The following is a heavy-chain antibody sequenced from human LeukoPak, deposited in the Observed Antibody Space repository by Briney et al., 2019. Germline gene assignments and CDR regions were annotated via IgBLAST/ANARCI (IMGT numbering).Heavy chain of an antibody. J-gene: IGHJ6*02. D-gene: IGHD3-22*01. CDR2: ISSDGSNS. Sequence: GGSLRLSCAASGFSFSTYAIHWVRQAPGKGLEWVAVISSDGSNSYHADSVKGRFTISRDNSKSTLYLQMNGLRAEDTAVYYCARDSNYYDSTVGVYYYYGMDVWGQGTTVTVSS. CDR3: ARDSNYYDSTVGVYYYYGMDV. V-gene: IGHV3-30-3*01. CDR1: GFSFSTYA.